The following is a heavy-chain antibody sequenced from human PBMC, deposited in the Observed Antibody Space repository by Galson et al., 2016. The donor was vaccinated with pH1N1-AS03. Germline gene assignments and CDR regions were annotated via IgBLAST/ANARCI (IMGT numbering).Heavy chain of an antibody. CDR1: GYTFSNHW. V-gene: IGHV5-51*01. J-gene: IGHJ6*02. CDR3: ARQQDGRGSGLEWLFWYGMDV. CDR2: IYPADSST. D-gene: IGHD3-3*01. Sequence: QSGAEVKKPGESLKISCKVSGYTFSNHWIGWVRQMPGKGLEWMGIIYPADSSTTYSPSFHGQVTIPADQSISTAYLQWSSLRASDTAMYFCARQQDGRGSGLEWLFWYGMDVWGQGTTVIVSS.